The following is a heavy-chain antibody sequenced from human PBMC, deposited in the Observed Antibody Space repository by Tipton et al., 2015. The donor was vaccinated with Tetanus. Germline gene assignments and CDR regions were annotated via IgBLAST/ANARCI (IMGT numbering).Heavy chain of an antibody. CDR1: GGSFSTYV. CDR3: ARGNRGSSWYL. V-gene: IGHV1-69*06. Sequence: QLVQSGAEVKKPGSSVKVSCETSGGSFSTYVTSWVRQAPGQGLEWMGSIIPIFGTITYAQKFQGRVTMTSDISSSTAYMELRNLRSDDTAVYYCARGNRGSSWYLWGQGTLLTVSS. J-gene: IGHJ4*02. CDR2: IIPIFGTI. D-gene: IGHD6-13*01.